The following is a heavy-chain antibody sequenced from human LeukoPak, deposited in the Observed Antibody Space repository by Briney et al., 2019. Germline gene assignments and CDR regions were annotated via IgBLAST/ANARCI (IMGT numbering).Heavy chain of an antibody. V-gene: IGHV1-69*04. J-gene: IGHJ4*02. CDR2: IIPILGIA. CDR1: GGTFSSYA. Sequence: GASVKVSCKASGGTFSSYAISWVRQAPGQGLEWMGRIIPILGIANYAQKFQGRVTITADKSTSTAYMELSSLRSEDTAVYYCASLSYPGGSGRFPDYWGQGTLVTVSS. CDR3: ASLSYPGGSGRFPDY. D-gene: IGHD3-10*01.